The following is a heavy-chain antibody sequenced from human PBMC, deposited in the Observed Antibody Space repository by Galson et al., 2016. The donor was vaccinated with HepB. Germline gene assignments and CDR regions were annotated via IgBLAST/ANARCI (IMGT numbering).Heavy chain of an antibody. Sequence: SLRLSCAASGFILSRYWLTWVRQAPGKGLEWVANMKPNGSEKNYVDSVRGRFTISRDNAKSSLYLQMNSLRVEDTAVYYCARGLAYYSPWGQGTLVTVSS. J-gene: IGHJ5*02. CDR2: MKPNGSEK. D-gene: IGHD3-22*01. CDR1: GFILSRYW. V-gene: IGHV3-7*01. CDR3: ARGLAYYSP.